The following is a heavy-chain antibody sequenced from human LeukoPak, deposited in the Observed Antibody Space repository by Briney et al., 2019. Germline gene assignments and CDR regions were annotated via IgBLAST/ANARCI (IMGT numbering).Heavy chain of an antibody. J-gene: IGHJ6*03. CDR2: VFSTGDT. Sequence: SETLPLTCTVSDASMSSHYWIWVRQPPGRGLEWIGYVFSTGDTTYSPSLKSRVTISVDMSENQFSLKLNSVTAADTAVYYCARGVYNYYYTDVWGRGATVTVSS. CDR1: DASMSSHY. V-gene: IGHV4-59*11. CDR3: ARGVYNYYYTDV.